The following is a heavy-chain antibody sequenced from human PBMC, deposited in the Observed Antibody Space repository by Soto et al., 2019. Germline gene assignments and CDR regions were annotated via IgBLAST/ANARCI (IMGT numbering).Heavy chain of an antibody. CDR1: GFTFNTYD. CDR2: ITTSSAYI. J-gene: IGHJ5*02. V-gene: IGHV3-21*01. CDR3: VRSGTARLLRHSWFDT. Sequence: EVQLVESGGGLVKPGGSLRLSCAASGFTFNTYDMNWVRQAPGKGLEWVSSITTSSAYIYYADSLKGRITISRDNPKNSLFLKMNSLRAEDTAVYYCVRSGTARLLRHSWFDTWGQGTLVTVSS. D-gene: IGHD2-21*01.